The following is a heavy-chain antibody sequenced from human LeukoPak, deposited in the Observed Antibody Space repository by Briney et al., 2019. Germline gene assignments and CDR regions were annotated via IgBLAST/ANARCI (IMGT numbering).Heavy chain of an antibody. D-gene: IGHD1-26*01. CDR2: INAGNGNT. J-gene: IGHJ5*02. CDR3: ARDWASGSYSPYNWFDP. Sequence: GASVKVSCKASGYTFTSYAMHWVRQAPGQRLERMGWINAGNGNTKYSQKFQGRVTITRDTSASTAYMELSSLRSEDTAVYYCARDWASGSYSPYNWFDPWGQGTLVTVSS. CDR1: GYTFTSYA. V-gene: IGHV1-3*01.